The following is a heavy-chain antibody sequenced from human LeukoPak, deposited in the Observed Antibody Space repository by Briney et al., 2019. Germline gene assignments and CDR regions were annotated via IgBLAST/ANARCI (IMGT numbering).Heavy chain of an antibody. CDR3: ARGYSYGPNDAFDI. V-gene: IGHV4-39*07. D-gene: IGHD5-18*01. J-gene: IGHJ3*02. CDR2: ISYSGNT. CDR1: GCSINSGNYY. Sequence: SETLSLTCSVSGCSINSGNYYWGWIRQPPGNGLEGIGSISYSGNTYYNPSLKSRVTISVDTSKNHFSLKLSSVTAADTAVYYCARGYSYGPNDAFDIWGQGTMVTISS.